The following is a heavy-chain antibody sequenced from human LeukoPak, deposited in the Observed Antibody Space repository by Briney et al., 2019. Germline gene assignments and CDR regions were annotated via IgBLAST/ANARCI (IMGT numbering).Heavy chain of an antibody. CDR1: GFTFSSYN. V-gene: IGHV3-48*02. J-gene: IGHJ4*02. CDR3: ARETFRGSYYFDY. D-gene: IGHD3-16*01. CDR2: ISSSSSTI. Sequence: GGSLRLSCAASGFTFSSYNMNWVRQAPGKGLEWVSYISSSSSTIYYADSVKGRFTISRDNAKNSLYLQMNSLRDEDTAVYYCARETFRGSYYFDYWGQGTLVTVSS.